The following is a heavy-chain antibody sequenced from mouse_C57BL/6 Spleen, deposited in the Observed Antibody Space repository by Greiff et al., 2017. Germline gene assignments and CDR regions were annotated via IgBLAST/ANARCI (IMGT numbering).Heavy chain of an antibody. V-gene: IGHV1-31*01. CDR2: IYPYNGVS. D-gene: IGHD2-1*01. CDR3: ARRGDYGNWYFDV. CDR1: GYSFTGYY. J-gene: IGHJ1*03. Sequence: VQLQQSGPELVKPGASVKISCKASGYSFTGYYMHWVKQSHGNILDWIGYIYPYNGVSSYNQKFKGKATLTVDKSSSTASMELRSLTSEDSAVYYSARRGDYGNWYFDVWGTGTTVTVSS.